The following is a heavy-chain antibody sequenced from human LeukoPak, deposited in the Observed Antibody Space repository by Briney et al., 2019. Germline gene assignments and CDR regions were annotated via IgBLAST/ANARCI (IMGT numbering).Heavy chain of an antibody. V-gene: IGHV1-8*01. CDR1: GYTFTSYD. CDR2: MNPNSGNT. CDR3: ARGQFGIRNYYYMDV. D-gene: IGHD3-10*01. Sequence: ASVKVSCKASGYTFTSYDINWVRQATGQGLEWMGWMNPNSGNTGYAQKFQGRVTMTRSTSISTAYMELSSLRSEDTAVYYCARGQFGIRNYYYMDVWGKGTTVTVSS. J-gene: IGHJ6*03.